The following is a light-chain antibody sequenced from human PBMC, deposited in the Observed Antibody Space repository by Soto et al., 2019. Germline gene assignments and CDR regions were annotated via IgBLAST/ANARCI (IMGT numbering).Light chain of an antibody. Sequence: EIVMTQSPATLSVSPGERATLSCRASQSVSSSYLAWYQQKPGQAPRLLIYGASSRATGIPDRFSGSGSGTEFTLTISSLQSEDFAVYYCQLRLTFGGGTKVDIK. CDR1: QSVSSSY. J-gene: IGKJ4*01. V-gene: IGKV3D-15*01. CDR3: QLRLT. CDR2: GAS.